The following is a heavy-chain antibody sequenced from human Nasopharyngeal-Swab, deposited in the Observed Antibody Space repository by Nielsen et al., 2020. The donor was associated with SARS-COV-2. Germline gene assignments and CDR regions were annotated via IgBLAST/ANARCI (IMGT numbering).Heavy chain of an antibody. V-gene: IGHV4-31*03. CDR1: GGSISSGGYY. CDR3: ARLGLDYLYDY. J-gene: IGHJ4*02. D-gene: IGHD3/OR15-3a*01. CDR2: IYYSGST. Sequence: SETLSLTCTVSGGSISSGGYYWSWIRQHPGKGLEWIGYIYYSGSTYYNPSLKSRVTISVDTSKNQFSLKLSSVTAADTAVYYCARLGLDYLYDYWGQGTLVTVSS.